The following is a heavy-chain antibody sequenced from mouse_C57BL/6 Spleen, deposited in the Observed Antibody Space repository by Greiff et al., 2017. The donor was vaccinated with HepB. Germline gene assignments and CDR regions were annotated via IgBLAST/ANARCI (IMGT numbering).Heavy chain of an antibody. J-gene: IGHJ3*01. CDR2: IDPSDSYT. Sequence: QVQLQQPGAELVKPGASVKLSCKASGYTFTSYWMQWVKQRPGQGLEWIGEIDPSDSYTNYTQKFKGKATLTVDTSSSTAYMQLSSLTSEDSAVYYCAIEETGGFAYWGKGTLVTVSA. V-gene: IGHV1-50*01. CDR3: AIEETGGFAY. CDR1: GYTFTSYW.